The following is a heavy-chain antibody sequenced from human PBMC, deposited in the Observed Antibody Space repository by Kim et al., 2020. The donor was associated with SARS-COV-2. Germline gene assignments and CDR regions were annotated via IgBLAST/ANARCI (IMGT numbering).Heavy chain of an antibody. J-gene: IGHJ3*01. V-gene: IGHV1-2*02. CDR3: ARGANTLSAFDL. CDR2: T. Sequence: TKYAGRFKGRVTMTRDTSISTVYRELSRLKSDDTAVYYCARGANTLSAFDLWGQGTMVTVSS.